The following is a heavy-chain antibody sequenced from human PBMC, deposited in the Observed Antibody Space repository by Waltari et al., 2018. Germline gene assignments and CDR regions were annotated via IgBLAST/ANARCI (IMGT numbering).Heavy chain of an antibody. CDR2: IYYSGSN. D-gene: IGHD3-10*01. CDR1: GGSISSSSYY. Sequence: QLQLQESGPGLVKPSETLSLTCTVSGGSISSSSYYWGWIRQPPGKGLGWIGSIYYSGSNYYNPSLKSRVTISVDTSKNQFSLKLSSVTAADTAVYYCARVIREGVQGVIIKGDTDFDYWGQGTLVTVSS. J-gene: IGHJ4*02. V-gene: IGHV4-39*07. CDR3: ARVIREGVQGVIIKGDTDFDY.